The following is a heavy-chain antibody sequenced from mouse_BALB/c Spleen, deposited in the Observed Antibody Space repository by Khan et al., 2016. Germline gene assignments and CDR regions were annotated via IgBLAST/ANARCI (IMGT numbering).Heavy chain of an antibody. J-gene: IGHJ3*01. Sequence: QVQLKESGPGLVAPSQSLSITCTVSGFSLTSYGVHWVRQPPGKGLEWLGVIWAGGSTNYNSALMSRLSISKDNSKSQVFLKMNSLQTDDTAMYYCAREGLRQAWIAYWGQGTLVTVSA. V-gene: IGHV2-9*02. CDR2: IWAGGST. CDR3: AREGLRQAWIAY. D-gene: IGHD2-2*01. CDR1: GFSLTSYG.